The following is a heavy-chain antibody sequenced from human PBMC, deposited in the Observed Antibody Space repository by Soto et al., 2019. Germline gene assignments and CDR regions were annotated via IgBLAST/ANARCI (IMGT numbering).Heavy chain of an antibody. J-gene: IGHJ6*02. Sequence: ASVKVSCKASGYTFTSYGISWVRQAPGQGREWMGWISAYNGNTNYAQKLQGRVTMTTDTSTSTAYMELRSLRSDDTAVYYCARGPLYYYDSSGADYYYYGMDLWGQGTTXSV. V-gene: IGHV1-18*04. CDR3: ARGPLYYYDSSGADYYYYGMDL. D-gene: IGHD3-22*01. CDR2: ISAYNGNT. CDR1: GYTFTSYG.